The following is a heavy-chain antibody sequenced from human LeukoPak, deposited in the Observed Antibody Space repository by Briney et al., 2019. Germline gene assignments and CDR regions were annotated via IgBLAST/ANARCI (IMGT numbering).Heavy chain of an antibody. D-gene: IGHD6-13*01. J-gene: IGHJ4*02. CDR2: VYYTGST. Sequence: SSHTLSLTRTVSTASMSDSDDYWGWIRQPPGKGLEWTGRVYYTGSTYYTPPLKSGVTIVVDTSKSHFSLKLRSVSAPDTADYYCARQRVAAGYAFESWGQGTLVTVSS. V-gene: IGHV4-39*01. CDR3: ARQRVAAGYAFES. CDR1: TASMSDSDDY.